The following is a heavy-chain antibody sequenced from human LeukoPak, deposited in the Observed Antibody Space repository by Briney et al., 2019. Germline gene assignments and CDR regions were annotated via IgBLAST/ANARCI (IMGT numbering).Heavy chain of an antibody. V-gene: IGHV3-30*04. D-gene: IGHD3-22*01. Sequence: GGSLRLSCAASGFTFSSYAMHWVRQAPGKGLEWVAVISYDGSNKYYADSVKGRFTNSRDNSKNTLYLQMNSLRAEDTAVYYCAKRARYYYDSSGYYGYWGQGTLVTVSS. CDR2: ISYDGSNK. J-gene: IGHJ4*02. CDR1: GFTFSSYA. CDR3: AKRARYYYDSSGYYGY.